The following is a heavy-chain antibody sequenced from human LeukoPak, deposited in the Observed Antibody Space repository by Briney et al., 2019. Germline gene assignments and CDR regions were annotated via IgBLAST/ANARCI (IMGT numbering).Heavy chain of an antibody. V-gene: IGHV3-21*01. J-gene: IGHJ4*02. Sequence: GGSLRLSCAASGFTFSSYSMNWVRQAPGKGLEWVSSISSSSSYIYYADSVKGRFTISRDNAKNSLYLQMNSLRAEDTAVYYCASERMDSSGWYYFDYWGQGTLVTVSS. CDR2: ISSSSSYI. CDR1: GFTFSSYS. D-gene: IGHD6-19*01. CDR3: ASERMDSSGWYYFDY.